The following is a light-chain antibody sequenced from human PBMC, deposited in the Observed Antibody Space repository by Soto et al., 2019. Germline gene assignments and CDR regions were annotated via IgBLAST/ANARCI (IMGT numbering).Light chain of an antibody. CDR1: GSNIGAGYD. Sequence: QSVLTQPPSVSGAPGQRVTISCTGSGSNIGAGYDVHWYQHRPGTAPKLLVFGDSHRPSGVPDRFSGSKSGTSASLAITGLQAEDEGDYYCQSYDSTLDARYVFGTGTKLPVL. V-gene: IGLV1-40*01. CDR3: QSYDSTLDARYV. J-gene: IGLJ1*01. CDR2: GDS.